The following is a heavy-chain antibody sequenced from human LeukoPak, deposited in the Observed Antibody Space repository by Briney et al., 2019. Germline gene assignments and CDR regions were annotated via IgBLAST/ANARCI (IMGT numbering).Heavy chain of an antibody. V-gene: IGHV4-39*01. CDR2: IYYSGRT. J-gene: IGHJ1*01. CDR3: ARRRYYDSSGYLE. Sequence: SETLSLTCTIFGDSVSKSDSYWDWIRQPPGKGLEWIGTIYYSGRTYYSPSLKSRVTLSVDMSNNQFSLTLSSVTAADTALYFCARRRYYDSSGYLEWGQGTLVTVSS. D-gene: IGHD3-22*01. CDR1: GDSVSKSDSY.